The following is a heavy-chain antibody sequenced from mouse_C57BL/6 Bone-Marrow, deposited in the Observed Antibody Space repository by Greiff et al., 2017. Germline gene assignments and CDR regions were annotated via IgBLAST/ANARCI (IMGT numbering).Heavy chain of an antibody. J-gene: IGHJ3*01. V-gene: IGHV1-15*01. D-gene: IGHD2-4*01. CDR2: IDPETGGT. Sequence: VQLQQSGAELVRPGASVTLSCKASGYTFTDYEMHWVKQTPVHGLEWIGAIDPETGGTAYNQKFKGKAILTADKSSSTAYMELRSLTSEDSAVYYCTDDDGGGPWFAYWGQGTLVTVSA. CDR3: TDDDGGGPWFAY. CDR1: GYTFTDYE.